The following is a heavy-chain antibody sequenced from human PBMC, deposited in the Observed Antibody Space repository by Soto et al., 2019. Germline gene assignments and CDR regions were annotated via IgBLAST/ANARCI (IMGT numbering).Heavy chain of an antibody. D-gene: IGHD2-2*01. CDR1: GYTFTDYY. J-gene: IGHJ4*02. CDR3: ARGHTYQLLFGH. Sequence: QVQLVQSGAEVKKPGASVKVSCKASGYTFTDYYMHWVRQAPGQGLEWMGWINPNSGGTTYAQKFQGRVTMTRDASIRTAYMEVSRLRSDDTAVYYCARGHTYQLLFGHWGQGALFTVSS. CDR2: INPNSGGT. V-gene: IGHV1-2*02.